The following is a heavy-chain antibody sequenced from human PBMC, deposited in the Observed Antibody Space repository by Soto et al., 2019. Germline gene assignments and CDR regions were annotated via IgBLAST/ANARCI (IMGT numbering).Heavy chain of an antibody. Sequence: QVQLVQSGVEVREPGASVKVSCKAVRYIFTNYGVSWVRQAPGQGLEWMGWITTYNGNTEYAPKFQGRVTMTTDASTSTAYMELGSLRSDDAAIYYCARALTGYGMDVWGQGTTVTFSS. J-gene: IGHJ6*02. CDR2: ITTYNGNT. V-gene: IGHV1-18*01. CDR3: ARALTGYGMDV. CDR1: RYIFTNYG.